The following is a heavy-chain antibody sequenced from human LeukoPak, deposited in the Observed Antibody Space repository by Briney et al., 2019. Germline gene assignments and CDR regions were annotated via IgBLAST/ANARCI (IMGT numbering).Heavy chain of an antibody. CDR1: GFTFSSYA. Sequence: PGRSLRLSCAASGFTFSSYAMHWVRQAPGKGLEWVAVISYDGSNKYYADSVKGRFTISRDNSKNTLYLQMNSLRAEDTAVYYCARERCSGGSCIGMDLWGQGTTVTVSS. D-gene: IGHD2-15*01. V-gene: IGHV3-30-3*01. J-gene: IGHJ6*02. CDR2: ISYDGSNK. CDR3: ARERCSGGSCIGMDL.